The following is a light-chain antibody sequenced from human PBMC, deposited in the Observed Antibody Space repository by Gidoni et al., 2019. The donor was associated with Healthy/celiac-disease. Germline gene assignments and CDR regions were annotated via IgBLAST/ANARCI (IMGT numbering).Light chain of an antibody. V-gene: IGLV3-25*03. J-gene: IGLJ2*01. CDR3: QSADSSGTVV. CDR1: ALPKQY. CDR2: KDS. Sequence: SSELTQPPSVSVSPGQTARITCSGDALPKQYADWYQQKPGQAPVLVIYKDSERPSGIPERFSGSSSGTTVTLTISGVQAEDEADYYCQSADSSGTVVFGGGTKLTVL.